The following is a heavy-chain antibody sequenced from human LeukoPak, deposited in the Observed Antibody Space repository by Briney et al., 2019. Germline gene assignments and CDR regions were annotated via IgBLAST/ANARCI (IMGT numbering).Heavy chain of an antibody. CDR3: AKDRRYGSGSYYFDY. Sequence: GGSLRLSCAASGFTFSSYPMSWVRQAPGKGLEWVSAISGSGGSTYYADSVKGRFTISRDNSKNTLYLQMNSLRAEDTAVYYCAKDRRYGSGSYYFDYWGQGTLVTVSS. CDR1: GFTFSSYP. CDR2: ISGSGGST. V-gene: IGHV3-23*01. J-gene: IGHJ4*02. D-gene: IGHD3-10*01.